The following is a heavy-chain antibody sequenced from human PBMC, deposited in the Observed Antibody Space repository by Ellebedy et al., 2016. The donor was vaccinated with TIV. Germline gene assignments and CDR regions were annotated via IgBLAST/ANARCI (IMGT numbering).Heavy chain of an antibody. Sequence: GESLKISXPASGYSFTTYWIGWVRQIPGKGLEWVCIINPADSGSRYSPSFQGQVTFSADKSTATAYLQLTSLKASDTAIYYCARSRGNSGGLFDFWGQGTLVTVSS. D-gene: IGHD1-26*01. V-gene: IGHV5-51*01. CDR2: INPADSGS. CDR1: GYSFTTYW. J-gene: IGHJ4*02. CDR3: ARSRGNSGGLFDF.